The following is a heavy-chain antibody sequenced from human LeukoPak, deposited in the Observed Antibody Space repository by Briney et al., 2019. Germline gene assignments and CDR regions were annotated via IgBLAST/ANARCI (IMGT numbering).Heavy chain of an antibody. Sequence: KAGGSLQISCQGSGNSFTSYWIGWGRQVPGKGLEWMGIIYPGDSDTRYSPSFQGQFTISADKSISTAYLQWSSLKASDTAMYYCARLRSHYFDYWGQGTLVTVSS. CDR1: GNSFTSYW. V-gene: IGHV5-51*01. J-gene: IGHJ4*02. CDR3: ARLRSHYFDY. CDR2: IYPGDSDT.